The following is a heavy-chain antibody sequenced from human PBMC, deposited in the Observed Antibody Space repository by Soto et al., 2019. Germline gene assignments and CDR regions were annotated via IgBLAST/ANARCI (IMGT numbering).Heavy chain of an antibody. CDR1: GFIFENFG. CDR2: ISGSGFKK. D-gene: IGHD1-26*01. V-gene: IGHV3-23*01. J-gene: IGHJ5*02. CDR3: AKNQGVELVPLATVDWFDP. Sequence: PAGSLRLSCSASGFIFENFGMSWVRQAQGKWLEWISSISGSGFKKYYADSVKGRFTISRDNSKSTVYLELNNLSAEDTAVYHCAKNQGVELVPLATVDWFDPWGQGSVVTVSS.